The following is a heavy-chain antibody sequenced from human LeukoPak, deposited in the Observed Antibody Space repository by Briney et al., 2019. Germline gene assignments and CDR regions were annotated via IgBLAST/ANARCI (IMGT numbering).Heavy chain of an antibody. Sequence: GGSLRLSCAASGFTVSSNYMSWVRQAPGKGLEWVSVIYSGGSTYYADSVKGRFTISRDNSKNTLYLQMNSLRAEDTAVYYCARGDYDILTGYHRSYYYYYGMDVWGQGTTVTVSS. CDR2: IYSGGST. J-gene: IGHJ6*02. CDR1: GFTVSSNY. D-gene: IGHD3-9*01. V-gene: IGHV3-53*01. CDR3: ARGDYDILTGYHRSYYYYYGMDV.